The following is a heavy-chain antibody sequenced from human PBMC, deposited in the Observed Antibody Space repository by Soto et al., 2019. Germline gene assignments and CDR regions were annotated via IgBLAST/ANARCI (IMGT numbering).Heavy chain of an antibody. V-gene: IGHV4-34*01. J-gene: IGHJ4*02. CDR1: GGSFSGYY. CDR3: ARGRDIVVVVAKGRYFDY. CDR2: INHSGST. Sequence: QVQLQQWGAGLLKPSETLSLTCAVYGGSFSGYYWSWIRQPPGKGLEWIGEINHSGSTNYNPSLKSRVTISVDTSKNPFSLKLSSVTAADTAVYYCARGRDIVVVVAKGRYFDYWGQGTLVTVSS. D-gene: IGHD2-15*01.